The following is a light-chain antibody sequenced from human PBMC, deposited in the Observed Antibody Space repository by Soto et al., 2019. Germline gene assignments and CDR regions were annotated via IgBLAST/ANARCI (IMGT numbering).Light chain of an antibody. Sequence: DIQMTQSPPTLSASVGDRVTITCRASESVSTWLAWYQQKPGKAPKLLIYDASSLESGVPSRFSGSGSGTEFTLTINSLQPDDFASYHCQQYKSYFLTFGGGTKVEIK. CDR1: ESVSTW. J-gene: IGKJ4*01. CDR3: QQYKSYFLT. CDR2: DAS. V-gene: IGKV1-5*01.